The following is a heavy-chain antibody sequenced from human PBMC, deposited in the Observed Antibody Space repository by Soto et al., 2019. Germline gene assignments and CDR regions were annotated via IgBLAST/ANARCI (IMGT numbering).Heavy chain of an antibody. CDR1: GFTFDDYA. CDR3: AKVRIIGRDYDYIWGSYRYDEYYFDY. V-gene: IGHV3-9*01. Sequence: GGSLRLSCAASGFTFDDYAMHWVRQAPGKGLEWVSGISWNSGSIGYADSVKGRFTISRDNAKNSLYLQMNSLRAEDTALYYCAKVRIIGRDYDYIWGSYRYDEYYFDYWGQGTLVTVSS. CDR2: ISWNSGSI. J-gene: IGHJ4*02. D-gene: IGHD3-16*02.